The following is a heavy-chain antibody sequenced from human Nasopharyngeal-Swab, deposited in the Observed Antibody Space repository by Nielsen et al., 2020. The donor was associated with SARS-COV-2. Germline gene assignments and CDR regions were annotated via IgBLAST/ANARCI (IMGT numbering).Heavy chain of an antibody. Sequence: WIRQPPGKGLESIGHMYSSGRTNYNPSLKSRVTISVDTSKDQFSLKLSSVTAADTAVYYCARAILNLGRGDYMDVWGKGTTVTVSS. V-gene: IGHV4-4*08. CDR2: MYSSGRT. D-gene: IGHD1-1*01. J-gene: IGHJ6*03. CDR3: ARAILNLGRGDYMDV.